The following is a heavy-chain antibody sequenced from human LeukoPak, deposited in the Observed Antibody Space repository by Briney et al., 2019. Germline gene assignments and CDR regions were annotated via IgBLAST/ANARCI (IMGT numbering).Heavy chain of an antibody. J-gene: IGHJ6*04. CDR1: GFTFSNCG. Sequence: GGSLRLSCAASGFTFSNCGMHWVRQAPGKGLEWVAVIWYDGSTKYYAGSVKGRFTISRDNSKNTLYLQMNSLRAEDTAVYYCAILRGSGSYSNCDYGMDVWGKGTTVTVSS. D-gene: IGHD3-10*01. CDR3: AILRGSGSYSNCDYGMDV. CDR2: IWYDGSTK. V-gene: IGHV3-33*01.